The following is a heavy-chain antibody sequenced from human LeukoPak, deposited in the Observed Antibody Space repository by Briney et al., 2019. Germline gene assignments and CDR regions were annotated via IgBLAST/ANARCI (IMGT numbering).Heavy chain of an antibody. J-gene: IGHJ4*02. CDR2: IYTGGNT. CDR1: GFTVDSNY. V-gene: IGHV3-53*01. CDR3: ARGDDSGYYDYFDY. Sequence: GGSLRLSCAASGFTVDSNYLSWVRQAPGKGLEWVSTIYTGGNTYYAASVKGRFTISRDFSKNTVFLHMNGLRAEDTAMYYCARGDDSGYYDYFDYWGQGALVTVSS. D-gene: IGHD3-22*01.